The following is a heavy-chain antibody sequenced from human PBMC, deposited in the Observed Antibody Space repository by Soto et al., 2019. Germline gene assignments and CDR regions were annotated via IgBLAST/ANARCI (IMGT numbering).Heavy chain of an antibody. CDR2: ISGSRGST. D-gene: IGHD1-26*01. J-gene: IGHJ4*02. Sequence: EVQLLERGGGVVQPGGSLRLSCAASGFPFLRYAMSCVRQAPGKGLEGVSAISGSRGSTYYADSVKGRFTISRDNFKNTLYLPMISLRAKDTAVDDCAKEWGVGASYFDYWGQGTLVTVS. CDR1: GFPFLRYA. V-gene: IGHV3-23*01. CDR3: AKEWGVGASYFDY.